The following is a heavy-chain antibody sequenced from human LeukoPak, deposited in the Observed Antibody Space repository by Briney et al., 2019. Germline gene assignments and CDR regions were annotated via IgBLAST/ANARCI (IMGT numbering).Heavy chain of an antibody. V-gene: IGHV3-33*01. CDR3: TYTSSSGVVY. Sequence: PGGSLRLSCAASGFTFSSYGMHWVRQAPGKGLEWVAVIWYDGSNKYYADSVKGRFTISRDNSKNTLYLQMNSLETEDTAMYYCTYTSSSGVVYWGQGTLVTVSS. CDR2: IWYDGSNK. J-gene: IGHJ4*02. D-gene: IGHD6-6*01. CDR1: GFTFSSYG.